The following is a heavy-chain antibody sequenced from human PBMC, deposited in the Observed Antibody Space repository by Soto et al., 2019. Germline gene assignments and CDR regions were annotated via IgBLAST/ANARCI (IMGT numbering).Heavy chain of an antibody. CDR3: ARGRGNGIPGAFDV. Sequence: SETLSLTCAVSGVSIGGYYWSWIRQSPGRGLEWIGYISFSGSTNYNPSLKGRVTISLDTSKNQFPLQLSSVTAADTASYYCARGRGNGIPGAFDVWGPGTTVTVSS. V-gene: IGHV4-59*01. CDR1: GVSIGGYY. CDR2: ISFSGST. J-gene: IGHJ3*01. D-gene: IGHD2-8*01.